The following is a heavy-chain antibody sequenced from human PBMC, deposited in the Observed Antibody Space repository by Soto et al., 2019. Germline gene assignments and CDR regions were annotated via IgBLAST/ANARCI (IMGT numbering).Heavy chain of an antibody. Sequence: QVLLVQSGAEMKQPGSSVSVSCRASGDSFTNYAFTWVRQAPGQGPEWLGGIILALGTPHYSQRFQGRLTITADESSSTVYMELGSLRLDDTAVYYCGLYCTNTKCRGGYYLDLWGQGTLLTVSS. V-gene: IGHV1-69*01. CDR3: GLYCTNTKCRGGYYLDL. CDR2: IILALGTP. D-gene: IGHD2-8*01. J-gene: IGHJ5*02. CDR1: GDSFTNYA.